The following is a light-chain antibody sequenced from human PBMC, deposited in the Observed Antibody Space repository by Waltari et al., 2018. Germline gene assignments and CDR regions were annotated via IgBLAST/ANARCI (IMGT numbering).Light chain of an antibody. CDR3: QQRSNGLT. Sequence: EIVLTPSPATLSFSPGARAALSCMASQRVSVYLAWYQHKPGQAPRLLIFDASSRATGIPARFSGSGSGTDFTLTISSLEPEDFAVYYCQQRSNGLTFGGGTRVEIK. CDR2: DAS. V-gene: IGKV3-11*01. J-gene: IGKJ4*01. CDR1: QRVSVY.